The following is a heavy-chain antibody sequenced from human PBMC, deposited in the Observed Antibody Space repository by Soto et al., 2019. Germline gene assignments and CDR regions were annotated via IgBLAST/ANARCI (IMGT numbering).Heavy chain of an antibody. CDR2: IYYSGST. CDR1: GGSISSGGYY. CDR3: ARDFGYYDSSGSEKYYYYYGMGV. V-gene: IGHV4-31*03. Sequence: SETLSLTCTVSGGSISSGGYYWSWIRQHPGKGLEWIGYIYYSGSTYYNPSLKSRVTISVDTSKNQFSLKLSSVTAADTAVYYCARDFGYYDSSGSEKYYYYYGMGVWGQGTTVTVSS. D-gene: IGHD3-22*01. J-gene: IGHJ6*02.